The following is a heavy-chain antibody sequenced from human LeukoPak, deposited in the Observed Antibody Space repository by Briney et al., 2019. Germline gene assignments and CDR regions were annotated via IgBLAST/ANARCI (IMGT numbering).Heavy chain of an antibody. CDR2: ISSSSSYI. Sequence: GGSLRLSWAASGFTFSSDSTNWVRQAAGKGLEWVSSISSSSSYIYSAESVKARLTISRDNAKNSLYLQMNSLRAEDTAVYYCCSNVNDDAFDIWGQGTIVTVSS. D-gene: IGHD4-11*01. J-gene: IGHJ3*02. CDR1: GFTFSSDS. V-gene: IGHV3-21*01. CDR3: CSNVNDDAFDI.